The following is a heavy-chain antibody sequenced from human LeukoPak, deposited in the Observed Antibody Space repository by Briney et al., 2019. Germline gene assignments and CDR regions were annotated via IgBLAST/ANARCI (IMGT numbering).Heavy chain of an antibody. J-gene: IGHJ4*02. CDR3: AKPPGPSTTYY. CDR1: GFTFSSYG. CDR2: ISGRGGYT. V-gene: IGHV3-23*01. D-gene: IGHD1-1*01. Sequence: GGSLRLSCAVSGFTFSSYGMSWVRQAPGKGLEWVSGISGRGGYTYYADSVKGRFTISRNNSKNTLYLEMNTLRAEDTAVYYCAKPPGPSTTYYWGQGTLVTVSS.